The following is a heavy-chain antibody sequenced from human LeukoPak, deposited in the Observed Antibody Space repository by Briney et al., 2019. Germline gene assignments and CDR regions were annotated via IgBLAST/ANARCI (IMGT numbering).Heavy chain of an antibody. CDR3: ARAITMVRGVRRYYGMDV. CDR1: GGSFSGYY. J-gene: IGHJ6*04. D-gene: IGHD3-10*01. V-gene: IGHV4-34*01. CDR2: INHSGST. Sequence: SETLSLTCAVYGGSFSGYYWTWIRQPPGKGLEWIGEINHSGSTNYNPSLKSRVTISVDTSKNQFSLKLGSVTAADTAVYYCARAITMVRGVRRYYGMDVWGKGTTVTVSS.